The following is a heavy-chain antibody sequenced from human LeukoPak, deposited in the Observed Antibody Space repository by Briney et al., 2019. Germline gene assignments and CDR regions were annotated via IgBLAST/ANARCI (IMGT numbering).Heavy chain of an antibody. D-gene: IGHD5-18*01. CDR1: GFTFSSYA. CDR2: ISYDGSNK. CDR3: GRDLQLRAGDDFEI. V-gene: IGHV3-30-3*01. Sequence: GGSLRLSCAASGFTFSSYAMHWVRQAPGKGLERVAVISYDGSNKYYADSVKGRFTISRDNSKNTLYLQMNSLRAEDTAVYYCGRDLQLRAGDDFEIWGQGTMVTVSS. J-gene: IGHJ3*02.